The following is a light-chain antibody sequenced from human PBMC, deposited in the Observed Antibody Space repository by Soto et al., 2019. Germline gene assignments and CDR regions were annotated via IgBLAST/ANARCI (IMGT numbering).Light chain of an antibody. Sequence: DIQMTQSPSSVSASVGDRVTITCRASQGIASWLAWYQQKPGNAPNLLIYSASGLQGGVPSRFSGSGSGTDFPLTIRSLQPEDFATYYCQQAHSFPYTFGRGTKLEIK. CDR3: QQAHSFPYT. CDR2: SAS. J-gene: IGKJ2*01. CDR1: QGIASW. V-gene: IGKV1-12*01.